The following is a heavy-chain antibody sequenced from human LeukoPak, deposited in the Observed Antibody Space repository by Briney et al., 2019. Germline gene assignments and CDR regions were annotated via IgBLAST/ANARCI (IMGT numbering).Heavy chain of an antibody. J-gene: IGHJ6*02. D-gene: IGHD3-10*02. CDR3: ARHLVRGYVRDYYYGMDV. Sequence: PSETLSLTCTVSGGSIGSSSYYWGWIRQPPGEGLEWIGSIYYSGNTYYNPSLKSRVTISVDTSKNQFSLKLSSVTAADTAVYYCARHLVRGYVRDYYYGMDVWGQGTTVTVSS. CDR2: IYYSGNT. V-gene: IGHV4-39*01. CDR1: GGSIGSSSYY.